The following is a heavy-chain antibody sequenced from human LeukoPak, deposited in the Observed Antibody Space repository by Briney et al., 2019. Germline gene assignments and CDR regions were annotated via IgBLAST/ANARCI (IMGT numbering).Heavy chain of an antibody. CDR2: ISSNGGST. J-gene: IGHJ4*02. CDR1: GFTFSSYA. CDR3: ARDRDTAMVLDY. V-gene: IGHV3-64*01. Sequence: GGSLRLSCAASGFTFSSYAMHWVRQAPGKGLEYVSAISSNGGSTYCANSVKGRFTISRDNSKNTLYLQMGSLRAEDMAVYYCARDRDTAMVLDYWGQGTLVTVSS. D-gene: IGHD5-18*01.